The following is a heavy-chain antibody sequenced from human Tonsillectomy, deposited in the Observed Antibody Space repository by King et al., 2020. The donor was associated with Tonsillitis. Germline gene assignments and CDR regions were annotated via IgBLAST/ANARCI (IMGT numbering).Heavy chain of an antibody. Sequence: VQLVESGGGLVQPGGSLRLSCAASGFTFSSYAMSWVRQAPGKGLVWVSAISGCGGSTYYADSVKGRFTISRDNSKNTLYLQMNSLRAEDTAVYYCAKEIVGATTWYYGMDVWGQGTTVTVSS. D-gene: IGHD1-26*01. CDR2: ISGCGGST. J-gene: IGHJ6*02. V-gene: IGHV3-23*04. CDR3: AKEIVGATTWYYGMDV. CDR1: GFTFSSYA.